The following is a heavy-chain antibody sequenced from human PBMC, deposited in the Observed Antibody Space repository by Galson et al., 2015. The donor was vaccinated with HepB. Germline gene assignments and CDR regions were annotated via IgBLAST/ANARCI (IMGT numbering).Heavy chain of an antibody. CDR1: GFAFSSYG. CDR3: AKTYYMVRGVIWEGGWGGDYYYGMDV. CDR2: IRYDGSNK. V-gene: IGHV3-30*02. J-gene: IGHJ6*02. D-gene: IGHD3-10*01. Sequence: SLRLSCAASGFAFSSYGMHWVRQAPGKGLEWVAFIRYDGSNKYYADSVKGRFTISRDNSKNTLYLQMNSLRAEDTAVYYCAKTYYMVRGVIWEGGWGGDYYYGMDVWGQGTTVTVSS.